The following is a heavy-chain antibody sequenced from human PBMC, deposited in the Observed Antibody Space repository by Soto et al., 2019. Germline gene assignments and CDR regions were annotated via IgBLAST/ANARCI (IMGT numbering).Heavy chain of an antibody. CDR3: AKDLAVTALDY. V-gene: IGHV3-30*18. CDR2: ISYDGSNK. Sequence: GSLRLACAASVFTCSSYGMHWVRQAPGKGLEWVAVISYDGSNKYYADSVKGRFTISRDNSKNTLYLQMNSLRAEDTAVYYCAKDLAVTALDYWGQGTLVTVSS. J-gene: IGHJ4*02. D-gene: IGHD2-21*02. CDR1: VFTCSSYG.